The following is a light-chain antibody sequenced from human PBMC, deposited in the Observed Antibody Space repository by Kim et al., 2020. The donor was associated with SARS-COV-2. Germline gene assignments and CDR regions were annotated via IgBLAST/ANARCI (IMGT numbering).Light chain of an antibody. CDR1: QSVSNF. CDR3: QQRGSWPLT. CDR2: DAS. Sequence: DIVLTQSPDTLSLSPGERATLSCRASQSVSNFLSWYQQKPGQAPRLLIYDASKRATGIPARFSGGGSGIDFTLTISSLETEDLGFYYCQQRGSWPLTFGGGTKVDIK. V-gene: IGKV3-11*01. J-gene: IGKJ4*01.